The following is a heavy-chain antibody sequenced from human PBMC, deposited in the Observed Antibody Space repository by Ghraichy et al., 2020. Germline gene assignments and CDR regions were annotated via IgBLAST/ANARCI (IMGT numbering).Heavy chain of an antibody. J-gene: IGHJ4*02. CDR1: GFSVSNYA. Sequence: GESLRLSCAASGFSVSNYAMSWVRQAPGKGLEWVSIISGSGDYYADSVKGRFTISRDNSKNTLYLQMNSLRVEDAALYYCTKDGLWGNYYRDYWGQGTLVTVSS. CDR3: TKDGLWGNYYRDY. D-gene: IGHD3-10*01. V-gene: IGHV3-23*01. CDR2: ISGSGD.